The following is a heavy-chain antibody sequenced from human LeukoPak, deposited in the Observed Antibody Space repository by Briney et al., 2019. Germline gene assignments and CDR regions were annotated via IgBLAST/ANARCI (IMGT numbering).Heavy chain of an antibody. V-gene: IGHV1-69*01. D-gene: IGHD4-11*01. CDR1: GGTFSSYA. CDR2: IIPIFGTA. CDR3: ARAATTVTTGYYYYYMDV. J-gene: IGHJ6*03. Sequence: GSSVKVSCKASGGTFSSYAISWVRQAPGQGLEWMGGIIPIFGTANYAQKFQGRVTITADESTSTAYMELSSLRSEDTAVYYCARAATTVTTGYYYYYMDVWGKGTTVTISS.